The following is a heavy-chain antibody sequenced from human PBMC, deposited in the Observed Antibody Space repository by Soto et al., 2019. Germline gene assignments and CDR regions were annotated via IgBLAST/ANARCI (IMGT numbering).Heavy chain of an antibody. D-gene: IGHD4-4*01. CDR1: GGTFSSYA. J-gene: IGHJ6*02. V-gene: IGHV1-69*13. Sequence: ASVKVSCKASGGTFSSYAISWVRQAPGQGLEWMGGIIPIFGTANYAQKLQGRVTITADESTSTAYMELSSLRSEDTAVYYCARDGQLTVTRYYYYGMDVWGQGTTVTVSS. CDR3: ARDGQLTVTRYYYYGMDV. CDR2: IIPIFGTA.